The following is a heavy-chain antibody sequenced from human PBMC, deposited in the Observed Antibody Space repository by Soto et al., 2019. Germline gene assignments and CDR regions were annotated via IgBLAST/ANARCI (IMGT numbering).Heavy chain of an antibody. D-gene: IGHD3-3*01. CDR1: GGSISSRGYY. Sequence: SEPLCLPCTVSGGSISSRGYYRSWIRQHPGKGLEWIGYIYYSGSTYYNPSLKSRVTISVDTSKNQFSLKLSSVTAADTAVYYCAREGMDFWSGYPLGAFDIWGQGTMVTVSS. CDR2: IYYSGST. V-gene: IGHV4-31*03. CDR3: AREGMDFWSGYPLGAFDI. J-gene: IGHJ3*02.